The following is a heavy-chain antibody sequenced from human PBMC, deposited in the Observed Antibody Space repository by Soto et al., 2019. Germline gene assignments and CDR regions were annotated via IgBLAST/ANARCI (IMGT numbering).Heavy chain of an antibody. CDR2: ISGSGGST. D-gene: IGHD3-16*01. CDR3: ARIARAYDYIWGSYNY. CDR1: GFTFSSYA. V-gene: IGHV3-23*01. Sequence: GGSLRLSCAASGFTFSSYAMSWVRQAPGKGLEWVSAISGSGGSTYYADSVKGRFTISRDNSKNTLYLQMNSLRAEDTAVYYCARIARAYDYIWGSYNYWGQGTLVTVSS. J-gene: IGHJ4*02.